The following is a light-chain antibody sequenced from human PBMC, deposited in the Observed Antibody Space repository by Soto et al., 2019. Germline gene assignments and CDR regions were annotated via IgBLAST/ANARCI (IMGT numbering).Light chain of an antibody. Sequence: QSALTQPASVSGSPGQSITISCTGTSSDVGGYNYVSWYQQHPGKAPKFMFYDVSNRPSGVSNRFSGSKSGNTASLTISGLQAEDEADYYCCSYTPSNNRQIVFGTGTKVTVL. J-gene: IGLJ1*01. CDR3: CSYTPSNNRQIV. V-gene: IGLV2-14*03. CDR1: SSDVGGYNY. CDR2: DVS.